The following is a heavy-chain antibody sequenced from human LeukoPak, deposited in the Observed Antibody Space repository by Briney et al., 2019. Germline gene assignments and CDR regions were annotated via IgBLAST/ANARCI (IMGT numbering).Heavy chain of an antibody. J-gene: IGHJ3*02. Sequence: PGGSLRLSCAASGFTFSTYWMHGVRQAPGKGLVWVSRINSDGSSTSYADSVKGRFTISRDNAKNTLYLQMNSLRAEDTAVYYCARVYDSSGYSRSYAFDIWGQGTMVTVSS. D-gene: IGHD3-22*01. CDR1: GFTFSTYW. CDR3: ARVYDSSGYSRSYAFDI. CDR2: INSDGSST. V-gene: IGHV3-74*01.